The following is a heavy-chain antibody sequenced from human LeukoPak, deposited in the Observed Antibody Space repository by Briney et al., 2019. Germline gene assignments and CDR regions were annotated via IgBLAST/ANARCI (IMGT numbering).Heavy chain of an antibody. CDR1: GFTFSSYS. Sequence: PGGSLRLSCAASGFTFSSYSMNWVRQAPGKGLEWVSSISSSSYIYYADSVKGRFTISRDNAKNSLYLQMNSLRAEDTAVYYCARAPETSYYYYGMDVWGQGTTVTVSS. CDR3: ARAPETSYYYYGMDV. CDR2: ISSSSYI. V-gene: IGHV3-21*01. J-gene: IGHJ6*02.